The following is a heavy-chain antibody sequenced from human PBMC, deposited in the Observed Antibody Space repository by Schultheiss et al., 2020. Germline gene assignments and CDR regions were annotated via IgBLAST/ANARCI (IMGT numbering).Heavy chain of an antibody. D-gene: IGHD2-8*01. J-gene: IGHJ3*02. Sequence: SETLSLTCTVSGGSISSGDYYWSWIRQPPGKGLEWIGYIYYSGSTYYNPSLKSRVTISVDTSKNQFSLKLSSVTAADTAVYYCARDRAPDCTNGVCYTETNDAFDIWGQGTMVTVSS. CDR1: GGSISSGDYY. CDR3: ARDRAPDCTNGVCYTETNDAFDI. CDR2: IYYSGST. V-gene: IGHV4-30-4*01.